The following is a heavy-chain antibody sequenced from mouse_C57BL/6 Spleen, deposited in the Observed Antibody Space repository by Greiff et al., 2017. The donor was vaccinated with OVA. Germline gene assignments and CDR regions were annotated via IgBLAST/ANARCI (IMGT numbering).Heavy chain of an antibody. D-gene: IGHD2-1*01. Sequence: EVQLVESGGGLVQPKGSLKLSCAASGFSFNTYAMNWVRQAPGQGLEWVARIRRKSNNYATYYADSVKDRFTISRDDSESMRYLQTNNLKTEDTAREYWVRQRGNYGFAYWGQGTLVTVSA. CDR3: VRQRGNYGFAY. J-gene: IGHJ3*01. CDR2: IRRKSNNYAT. V-gene: IGHV10-1*01. CDR1: GFSFNTYA.